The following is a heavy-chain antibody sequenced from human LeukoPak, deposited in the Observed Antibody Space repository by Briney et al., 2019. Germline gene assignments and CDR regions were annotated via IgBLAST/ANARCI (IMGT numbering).Heavy chain of an antibody. CDR3: ASPLGDYYGSGSYYSHYYYGMDV. D-gene: IGHD3-10*01. J-gene: IGHJ6*04. Sequence: SVKVSCKASGGTFSSYAISWVRQAPGQGLEWMGGIIPIFGTANYAQKFQGRVTITADESTSTAYMELSSLRSEDTAVYYCASPLGDYYGSGSYYSHYYYGMDVWGKGTTVTVSS. CDR2: IIPIFGTA. CDR1: GGTFSSYA. V-gene: IGHV1-69*13.